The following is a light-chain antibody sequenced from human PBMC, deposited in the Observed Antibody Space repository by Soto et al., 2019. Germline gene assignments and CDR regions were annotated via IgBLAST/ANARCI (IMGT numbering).Light chain of an antibody. J-gene: IGLJ2*01. V-gene: IGLV2-11*01. Sequence: QSALTQPRSVSRSPGQSVTISCTGTSSDVGGYNYVSWYQQHPGKAPKLMIYDVNKRPSGVPDRFSGSKSGNTASLTISGLQAEDEADYYCCSYAGSYPVVFGGGTKVTVL. CDR2: DVN. CDR1: SSDVGGYNY. CDR3: CSYAGSYPVV.